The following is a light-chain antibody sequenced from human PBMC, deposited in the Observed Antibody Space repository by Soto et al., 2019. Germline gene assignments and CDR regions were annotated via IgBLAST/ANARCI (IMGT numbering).Light chain of an antibody. J-gene: IGKJ1*01. V-gene: IGKV1-39*01. CDR2: AAS. CDR1: QSIGYY. Sequence: DIQMTQSPSTLSASVGDRLTIACRASQSIGYYLNWYQQKPGKAPKLLIYAASSLQSGVPSRFSGSGSGTDFTLTISSLQPDDFATYYCQQSYSTPWTFGQGTKVDIK. CDR3: QQSYSTPWT.